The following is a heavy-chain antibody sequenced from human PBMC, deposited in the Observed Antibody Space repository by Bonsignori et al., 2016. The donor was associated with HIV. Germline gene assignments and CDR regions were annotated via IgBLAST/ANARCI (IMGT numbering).Heavy chain of an antibody. CDR3: VRELPDDVPGLADAFDV. D-gene: IGHD1-1*01. J-gene: IGHJ3*01. CDR2: INPNSGVT. V-gene: IGHV1-2*02. Sequence: WVRQAPGQGLEWMGWINPNSGVTNSSQKFQGRVTMTRDMSVTTAYMDLRRLTSDDSAVYYCVRELPDDVPGLADAFDVWGLGTKVTVSS.